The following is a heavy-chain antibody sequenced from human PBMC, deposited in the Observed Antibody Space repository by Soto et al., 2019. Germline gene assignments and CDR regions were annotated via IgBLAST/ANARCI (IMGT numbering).Heavy chain of an antibody. J-gene: IGHJ5*02. CDR3: ARGHVDTATNWFDP. V-gene: IGHV4-38-2*01. Sequence: SETLSLTCAVSCYSISSGYYWGWIRQPPGKGLEWIGSIYHSGSTYYNPSLKSRVTISVDTSKNQFSLKLSSVTAADTAVYYCARGHVDTATNWFDPWGQGTLVTVSS. CDR1: CYSISSGYY. CDR2: IYHSGST. D-gene: IGHD5-18*01.